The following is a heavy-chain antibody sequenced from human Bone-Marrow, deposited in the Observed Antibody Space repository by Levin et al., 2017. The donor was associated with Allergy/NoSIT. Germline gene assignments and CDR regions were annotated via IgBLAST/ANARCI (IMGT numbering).Heavy chain of an antibody. Sequence: PSETLSLTCTVSGDSVSSKSYYWGWIRQSPGKGLEWIGNVYYSGSTYYNPSLKSRVTISVDTSKNQFSLKLTSVTAADTAVFYCARHASGAGNYFDSWGQGTLITVSS. CDR1: GDSVSSKSYY. V-gene: IGHV4-39*01. CDR3: ARHASGAGNYFDS. CDR2: VYYSGST. D-gene: IGHD3-16*01. J-gene: IGHJ4*02.